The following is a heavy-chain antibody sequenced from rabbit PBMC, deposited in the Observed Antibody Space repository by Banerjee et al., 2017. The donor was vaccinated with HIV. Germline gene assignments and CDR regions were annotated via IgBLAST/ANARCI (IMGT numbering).Heavy chain of an antibody. V-gene: IGHV1S45*01. J-gene: IGHJ6*01. Sequence: QEQLEESGGGLVKPGASLTLTCTASGFSFSSSYYMCWVRQAPGKGLEWIACIFSGSGSADYASGAKARFPFTRSTSRNTVTLQVNSLTAAAAAAYFCARDTGASFSSYGMDFWGPGTLVTVS. CDR1: GFSFSSSYY. CDR2: IFSGSGSA. D-gene: IGHD7-1*01. CDR3: ARDTGASFSSYGMDF.